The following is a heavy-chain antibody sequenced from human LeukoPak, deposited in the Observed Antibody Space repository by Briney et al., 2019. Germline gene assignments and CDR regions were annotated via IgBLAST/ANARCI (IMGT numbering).Heavy chain of an antibody. Sequence: PGGSLRLSRAASGFTVSSNYMTWVRQAPGKGLEWVSAISGSGGSTYYADSVKGRFTISRDNSKNTLYLQMNSLRAEDTAVYYCYIPYYDTSAYKGYWGQGTLVTVSS. CDR1: GFTVSSNY. CDR2: ISGSGGST. CDR3: YIPYYDTSAYKGY. V-gene: IGHV3-23*01. D-gene: IGHD3-22*01. J-gene: IGHJ4*02.